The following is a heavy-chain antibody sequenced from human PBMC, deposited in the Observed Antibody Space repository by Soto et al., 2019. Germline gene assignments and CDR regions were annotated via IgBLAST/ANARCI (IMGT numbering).Heavy chain of an antibody. CDR1: GFTVSNNY. J-gene: IGHJ4*02. Sequence: EVQLVESGGGLIQPGGSLRLSCAVSGFTVSNNYMSWVRQAPGKGLEGVSVIYSGGYTAYGDSVKGRFTISRDNSKTTLNLKMKSLRADARACFSGGHTRGGGGYWGQGTLVTVSS. D-gene: IGHD3-10*01. CDR3: GHTRGGGGY. CDR2: IYSGGYT. V-gene: IGHV3-53*01.